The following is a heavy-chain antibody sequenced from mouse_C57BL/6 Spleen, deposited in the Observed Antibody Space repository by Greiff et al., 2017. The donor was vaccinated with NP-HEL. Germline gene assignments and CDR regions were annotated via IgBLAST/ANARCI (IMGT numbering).Heavy chain of an antibody. D-gene: IGHD2-4*01. CDR2: IHPNSGST. V-gene: IGHV1-64*01. Sequence: VQLQQSGAELVKPGASVKLSCKASGYTFTSYWMHWVKQRPGQGLEWIGMIHPNSGSTNYNEKFKSKATLTVDKSSSTAYMQLSSLTSEDSAVYYCTRNDDSPRDAYWGQGTLVTVSA. CDR3: TRNDDSPRDAY. CDR1: GYTFTSYW. J-gene: IGHJ3*01.